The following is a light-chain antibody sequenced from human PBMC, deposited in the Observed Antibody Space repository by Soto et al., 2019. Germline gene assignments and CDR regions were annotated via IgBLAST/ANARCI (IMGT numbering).Light chain of an antibody. CDR3: SSYTSRSTPV. Sequence: QSALTQPPSASGSPGQSVTISCTGTSSDVGGYNYVSWYQQHPGKAPKLMIYEVSKRPSGVPDRFSGSKSGNTASLTVSGLQVEDEADYYCSSYTSRSTPVFGGGTKVTVL. CDR2: EVS. CDR1: SSDVGGYNY. J-gene: IGLJ2*01. V-gene: IGLV2-8*01.